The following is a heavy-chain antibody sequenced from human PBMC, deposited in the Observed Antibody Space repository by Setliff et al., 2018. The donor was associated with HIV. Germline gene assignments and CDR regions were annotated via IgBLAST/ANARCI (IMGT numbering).Heavy chain of an antibody. D-gene: IGHD3-10*01. J-gene: IGHJ3*02. CDR1: GGSISSHN. V-gene: IGHV4-59*11. CDR2: MYYTGRT. Sequence: SETLSLTCTVSGGSISSHNWGWIRQPPGRGLGWIVYMYYTGRTNYNPSLKSRVTTSVDTSKNQFSLKLNSVTAADTAVYYCARDIDGSGRGFDIWGQGTMVTVSS. CDR3: ARDIDGSGRGFDI.